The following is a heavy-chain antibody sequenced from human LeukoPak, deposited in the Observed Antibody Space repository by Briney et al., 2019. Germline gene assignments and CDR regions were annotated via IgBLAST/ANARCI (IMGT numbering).Heavy chain of an antibody. CDR3: ASSIAVARTMRFWFDP. Sequence: GESLKISCKGSGDSCTSYWSGWVRQMPGKGLEWMGIIYPGDSDTRYSPSFQGQVTISADKSISTAYLQWSSLKASDTAMYSCASSIAVARTMRFWFDPWGQATLVTVPS. CDR1: GDSCTSYW. J-gene: IGHJ5*02. D-gene: IGHD6-19*01. V-gene: IGHV5-51*01. CDR2: IYPGDSDT.